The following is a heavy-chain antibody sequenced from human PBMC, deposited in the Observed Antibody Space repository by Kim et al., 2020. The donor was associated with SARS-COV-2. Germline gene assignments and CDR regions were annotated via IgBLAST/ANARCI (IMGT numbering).Heavy chain of an antibody. CDR3: ARDSPLYCSGGSCHQRSKTTDY. V-gene: IGHV3-11*01. Sequence: GGSLRLSCAASGFTFSDYYMSWIRQAPGKGLEWVSYISSSGSTIYYADSVKGRFTISRDNAKNSLYLQMNSLRAEDTAVYYCARDSPLYCSGGSCHQRSKTTDYWGQGTLVTVSS. CDR2: ISSSGSTI. D-gene: IGHD2-15*01. CDR1: GFTFSDYY. J-gene: IGHJ4*02.